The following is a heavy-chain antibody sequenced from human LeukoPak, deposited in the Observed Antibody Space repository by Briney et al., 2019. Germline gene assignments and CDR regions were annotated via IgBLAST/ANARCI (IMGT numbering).Heavy chain of an antibody. CDR2: ISSSSSYI. V-gene: IGHV3-21*01. CDR1: GFTFSSYS. D-gene: IGHD4-23*01. Sequence: KPGGSLRLSCAASGFTFSSYSMNWVRQAPGKGLEWVSSISSSSSYIYYADSVKGRFTISRDNAKNSLYLQMNSLRAEDTAVYYCARGAYGGNSGAHFDYWGQGTLVTVSS. CDR3: ARGAYGGNSGAHFDY. J-gene: IGHJ4*02.